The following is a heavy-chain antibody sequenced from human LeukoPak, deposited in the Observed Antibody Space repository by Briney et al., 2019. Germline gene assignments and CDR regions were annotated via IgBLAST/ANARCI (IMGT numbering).Heavy chain of an antibody. CDR1: GYTFTSYG. V-gene: IGHV1-18*01. D-gene: IGHD3-22*01. CDR3: ARDLRGGYYDSGADY. CDR2: ISAYNGNT. Sequence: ASVSVSCTASGYTFTSYGISWVRQAPGQGLEWMGWISAYNGNTNYAQKLQGRVTMTTDTSTSTAYLALRSLRSDDTAVYYCARDLRGGYYDSGADYWGQGPLVTVPS. J-gene: IGHJ4*02.